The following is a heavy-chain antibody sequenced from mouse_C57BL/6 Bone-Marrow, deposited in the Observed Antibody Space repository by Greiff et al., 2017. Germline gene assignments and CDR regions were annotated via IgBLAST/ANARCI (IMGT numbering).Heavy chain of an antibody. V-gene: IGHV10-1*01. CDR2: IRSKSNNYAT. CDR1: GFSFNTYA. D-gene: IGHD2-2*01. Sequence: EVMLVESGGGLVQPKGSLKLSCAASGFSFNTYAMNWVRQAPGKGLEWVARIRSKSNNYATYYADSVKDRFTISRDDSESMLYLQMNNLKTEDTAMYYCVRGYAWFAYWGQGTLVTVSA. CDR3: VRGYAWFAY. J-gene: IGHJ3*01.